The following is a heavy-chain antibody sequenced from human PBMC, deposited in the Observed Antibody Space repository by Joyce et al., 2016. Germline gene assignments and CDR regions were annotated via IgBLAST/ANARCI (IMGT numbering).Heavy chain of an antibody. V-gene: IGHV3-48*01. CDR3: AKADYGDKIDAFDI. CDR2: ISSSSSTI. J-gene: IGHJ3*02. Sequence: EVQLVESGGGLVQPGGSLRLSCAASGFTFSSYSMNWVRQGQGKGLEWVSYISSSSSTIYYADSVKGRFTISRDNAKNSLYLQMNSLRAEDTAVYYCAKADYGDKIDAFDIWGQGTMVTVSS. CDR1: GFTFSSYS. D-gene: IGHD4-17*01.